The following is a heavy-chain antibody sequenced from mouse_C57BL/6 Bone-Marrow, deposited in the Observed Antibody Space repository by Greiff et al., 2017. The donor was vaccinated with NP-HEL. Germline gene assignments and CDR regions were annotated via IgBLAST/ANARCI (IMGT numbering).Heavy chain of an antibody. CDR2: IDPSDSYT. V-gene: IGHV1-69*01. Sequence: QVQLQQPGAELVMPGASVKLSCKASGYTFTSYWMHWVKQRPGQGLEWIGEIDPSDSYTNYNQKLKGKSTLTVDKSTSPAYMQRSSLTSEDAAVYYGAIYFDCYAMDYWGQGTSVTVSS. J-gene: IGHJ4*01. CDR1: GYTFTSYW. D-gene: IGHD1-1*01. CDR3: AIYFDCYAMDY.